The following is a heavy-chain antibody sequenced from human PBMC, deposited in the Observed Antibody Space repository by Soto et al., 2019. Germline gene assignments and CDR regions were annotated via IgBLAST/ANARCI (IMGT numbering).Heavy chain of an antibody. CDR2: ISGSGGST. V-gene: IGHV3-23*01. J-gene: IGHJ6*01. Sequence: GGSLRLSCAASGFTFSSYAMSWVRQAPGKGLEWVSAISGSGGSTYYADSVKGRFTISRDNSKNTLYLQMHSLRAEDTAVYYCARLDYYDCRGYSRAYDMDVWGHGATVTVSS. CDR3: ARLDYYDCRGYSRAYDMDV. D-gene: IGHD3-22*01. CDR1: GFTFSSYA.